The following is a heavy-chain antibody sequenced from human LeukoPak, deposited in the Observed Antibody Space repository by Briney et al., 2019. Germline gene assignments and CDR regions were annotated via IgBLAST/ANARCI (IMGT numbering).Heavy chain of an antibody. CDR2: IWYDGSNK. V-gene: IGHV3-33*06. D-gene: IGHD3-16*01. Sequence: GGSLRLSCAASVFTFSSYGMHWVRQAPGKGLEWVAVIWYDGSNKYYADSVKGRFTISRDNSKNTLYLQMNSLSAEDTAVYYCAKDHGWVIWDYFDYWGQGTLVTVSS. CDR1: VFTFSSYG. CDR3: AKDHGWVIWDYFDY. J-gene: IGHJ4*02.